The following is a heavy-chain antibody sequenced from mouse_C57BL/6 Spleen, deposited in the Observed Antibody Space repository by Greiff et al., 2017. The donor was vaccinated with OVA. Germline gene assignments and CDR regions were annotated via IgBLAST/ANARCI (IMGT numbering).Heavy chain of an antibody. J-gene: IGHJ3*01. CDR2: IWRGGST. D-gene: IGHD4-1*01. V-gene: IGHV2-2*01. CDR1: GFSLTSYG. CDR3: ARPKEVNWDFAY. Sequence: VQLQQSGPGLVQPSQSLSITCTVSGFSLTSYGVHWVRQSPGKGLEWLGVIWRGGSTDYNAAFISRLSISKDSSKDQVFFKMNSQQADDTAIYCGARPKEVNWDFAYWGQGTLGTVSA.